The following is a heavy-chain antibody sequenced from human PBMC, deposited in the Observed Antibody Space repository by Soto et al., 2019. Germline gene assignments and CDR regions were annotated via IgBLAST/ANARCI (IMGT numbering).Heavy chain of an antibody. CDR3: ARLWFGELAYYYYMDV. D-gene: IGHD3-10*01. V-gene: IGHV4-34*01. Sequence: SETLSLTCAVHGGSFSGYYWSWIRQPPGKGLEWIGEINHSGSTNYNPSLKSRVTISVDTSKNQFSLKLSSVTAADTAVYYCARLWFGELAYYYYMDVWGKGTTVTVSS. CDR1: GGSFSGYY. J-gene: IGHJ6*03. CDR2: INHSGST.